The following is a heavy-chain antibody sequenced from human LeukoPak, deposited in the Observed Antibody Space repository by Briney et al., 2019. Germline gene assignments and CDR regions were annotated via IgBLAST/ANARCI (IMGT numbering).Heavy chain of an antibody. V-gene: IGHV3-30-3*01. D-gene: IGHD3-3*01. Sequence: GGSLRLSCAASGFTFSSYAMHWVRQAPGKGLEWVAVISYDGSNKYYADSVKGRFTISRDNSKNTLYLQMNSLRAEDTAVYYCARGGGFLEWLLYPAGPDYWGQGTLVTVSS. CDR3: ARGGGFLEWLLYPAGPDY. CDR2: ISYDGSNK. J-gene: IGHJ4*02. CDR1: GFTFSSYA.